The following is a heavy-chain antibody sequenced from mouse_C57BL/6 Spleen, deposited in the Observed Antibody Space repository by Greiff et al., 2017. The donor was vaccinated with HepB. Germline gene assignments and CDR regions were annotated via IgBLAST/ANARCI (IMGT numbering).Heavy chain of an antibody. D-gene: IGHD1-1*01. Sequence: EVQLVESVAELVRPGASVKLSCTASGFNIKNTYMHWVKQRPEQGLEWIGRIDPANGNTKYAPKFQGKATITADTSSNTAYLQLSSLTSEDTAIYYCARALYYGSRGGFDYWGQGTTLTVSS. CDR1: GFNIKNTY. V-gene: IGHV14-3*01. CDR3: ARALYYGSRGGFDY. J-gene: IGHJ2*01. CDR2: IDPANGNT.